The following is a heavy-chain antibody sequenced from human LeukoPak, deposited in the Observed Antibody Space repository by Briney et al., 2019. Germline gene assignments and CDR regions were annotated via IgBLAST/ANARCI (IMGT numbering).Heavy chain of an antibody. CDR3: ARDSSSSAGYEYDY. Sequence: SETLSLTCTVSGGSISSYYWSWIRQPPGKGLEWIGYIYYSGSTNYNPSLKSRVTISVDTSKNQFSLKLSSVTAADTAVYYCARDSSSSAGYEYDYWGQGTLVTVSS. D-gene: IGHD6-6*01. V-gene: IGHV4-59*01. J-gene: IGHJ4*02. CDR1: GGSISSYY. CDR2: IYYSGST.